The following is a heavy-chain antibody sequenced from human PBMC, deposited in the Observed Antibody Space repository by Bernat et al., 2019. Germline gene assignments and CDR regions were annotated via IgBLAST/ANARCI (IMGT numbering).Heavy chain of an antibody. V-gene: IGHV3-43*02. D-gene: IGHD2-15*01. Sequence: EVQLVESGGGVVQPGGSLRLSCAASGFTFDDYAMPWVRQAPGKGLEWVSLISGDGGSTYYADSVKGRFTISRDNSKNSLYLQMNSLRTEDTALYYCAKDMRYCSGGSCYSPFDYWGQGTLVTVSS. J-gene: IGHJ4*02. CDR1: GFTFDDYA. CDR2: ISGDGGST. CDR3: AKDMRYCSGGSCYSPFDY.